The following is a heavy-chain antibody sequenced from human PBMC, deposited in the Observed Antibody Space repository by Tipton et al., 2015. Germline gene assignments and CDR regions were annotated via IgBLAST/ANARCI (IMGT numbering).Heavy chain of an antibody. CDR2: IFHRGDT. J-gene: IGHJ4*02. CDR3: ARQNIVGNTGRHFDH. CDR1: GYSISSGYY. V-gene: IGHV4-38-2*01. D-gene: IGHD5-12*01. Sequence: TLSLTCDVSGYSISSGYYWGWIRQPPGKGLEWIGSIFHRGDTNYNPSLKSRVTISLDTSKNQFSLKLSSVTAADTSVYYCARQNIVGNTGRHFDHWGQGTLVTVSS.